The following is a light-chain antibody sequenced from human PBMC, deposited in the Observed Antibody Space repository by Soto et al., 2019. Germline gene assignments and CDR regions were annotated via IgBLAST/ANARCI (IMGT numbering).Light chain of an antibody. V-gene: IGKV3-15*01. CDR3: QQYNNWLT. J-gene: IGKJ4*01. CDR2: GAS. Sequence: EIVMTQSPATLSVSPGERATLSCRASQSVSSNLAWYQQKPGQAPRLLIYGASTRTTGIPARFSGSGSGTEFTLTISSLKSEDFAVYYCQQYNNWLTFGGGTKVEIK. CDR1: QSVSSN.